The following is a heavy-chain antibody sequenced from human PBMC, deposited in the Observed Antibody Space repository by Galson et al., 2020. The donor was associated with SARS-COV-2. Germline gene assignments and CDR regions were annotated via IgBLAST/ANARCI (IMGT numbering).Heavy chain of an antibody. CDR1: GYKFSDYG. D-gene: IGHD2-15*01. J-gene: IGHJ6*03. CDR2: ISGYNGKT. Sequence: ASVKVSCRASGYKFSDYGFSWVRQAPGQGLEWVGWISGYNGKTNYAQKFQGRVAVTTDTSATTAYMELRSLRSDDTAVYFCARDSRIDIAYYCYYYMDVWGGGTAVTVSS. V-gene: IGHV1-18*04. CDR3: ARDSRIDIAYYCYYYMDV.